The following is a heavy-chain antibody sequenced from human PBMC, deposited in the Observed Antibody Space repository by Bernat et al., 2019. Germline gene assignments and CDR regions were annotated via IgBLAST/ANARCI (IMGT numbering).Heavy chain of an antibody. CDR1: GFTFGNFA. Sequence: EVQLLDSGGGLVQPGGSLRLSCAASGFTFGNFAMTWVRQAPGKGLEWVSFIGPNSGTTFYADSVRGRFTISRDNSINTLYLQINSLRAEDTAVYYCAKRKGGSTPHFDYWGQGTLVTVSS. D-gene: IGHD5-12*01. CDR3: AKRKGGSTPHFDY. CDR2: IGPNSGTT. J-gene: IGHJ4*02. V-gene: IGHV3-23*01.